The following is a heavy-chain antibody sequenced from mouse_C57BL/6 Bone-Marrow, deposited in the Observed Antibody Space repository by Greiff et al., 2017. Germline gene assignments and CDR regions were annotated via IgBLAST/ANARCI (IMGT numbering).Heavy chain of an antibody. CDR3: ARRGQLAWFAY. J-gene: IGHJ3*01. Sequence: VQLQQPGAELVMPGASVKLSCKASGYTFTSYWMHWVKQRPGQGLEWIGEIDPSDSYTNYNPKFKGKSTLTVDKSSSTAYMQLSSLTSEDSAVYYCARRGQLAWFAYWGQGTLVTVSA. D-gene: IGHD3-2*01. CDR1: GYTFTSYW. CDR2: IDPSDSYT. V-gene: IGHV1-69*01.